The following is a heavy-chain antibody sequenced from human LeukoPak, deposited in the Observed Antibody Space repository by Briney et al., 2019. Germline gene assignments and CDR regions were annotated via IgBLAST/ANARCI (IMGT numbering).Heavy chain of an antibody. V-gene: IGHV3-23*01. J-gene: IGHJ4*02. Sequence: GGSLGLSCAASGFTFNNYAMSWVRQAPGKGLEWVSAISGSGGSTYYADSVKGRFTISRDNSKNTLYLQMNSLRAEDTAVYYCAKVAAWGVLVPAALPSFDYWGQGTLVTVSS. CDR3: AKVAAWGVLVPAALPSFDY. CDR2: ISGSGGST. CDR1: GFTFNNYA. D-gene: IGHD2-2*01.